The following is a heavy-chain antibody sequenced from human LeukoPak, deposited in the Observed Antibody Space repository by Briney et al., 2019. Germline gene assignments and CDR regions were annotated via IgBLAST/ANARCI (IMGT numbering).Heavy chain of an antibody. V-gene: IGHV4-34*01. CDR1: GGPFSGYF. CDR3: ARRYYYNLGSFPFDF. Sequence: SETLSLTCAVSGGPFSGYFRSWIRQSSGKGLEWIGEIHNSGTTNYNPSLNSRVTISEDTSKNQFYLNLSSVTAADTAVYYCARRYYYNLGSFPFDFWGQGTLVTVSS. CDR2: IHNSGTT. D-gene: IGHD3-10*01. J-gene: IGHJ4*02.